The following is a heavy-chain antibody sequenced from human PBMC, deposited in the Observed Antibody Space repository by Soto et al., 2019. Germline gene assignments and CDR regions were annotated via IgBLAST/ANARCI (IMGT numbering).Heavy chain of an antibody. CDR2: IYHSLSI. Sequence: SETLSLTCAFCSGSFSCYYWSWSRQPPGKGLEWIGEIYHSLSIVYNPSLKSRVTISGDSSKNQFSLKLSSVTAADTAVYYCARNGGHYFDYWRQGTLVTVSS. CDR1: SGSFSCYY. J-gene: IGHJ4*02. D-gene: IGHD3-16*01. V-gene: IGHV4-34*01. CDR3: ARNGGHYFDY.